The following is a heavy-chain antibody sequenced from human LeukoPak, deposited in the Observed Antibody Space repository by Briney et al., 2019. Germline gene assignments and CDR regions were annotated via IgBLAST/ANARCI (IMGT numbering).Heavy chain of an antibody. D-gene: IGHD5-18*01. CDR2: IYHSGST. J-gene: IGHJ6*02. Sequence: SETLSLTCAVSGGSISSSNWWSWVRQPPGKGLEWIGEIYHSGSTNYNPSLKSRVTISVDTSKNQFSLKLSSVTAADTAVYYCARAGYSYGYRVSYYYGMDVWGQGTTVTVSS. CDR1: GGSISSSNW. V-gene: IGHV4-4*02. CDR3: ARAGYSYGYRVSYYYGMDV.